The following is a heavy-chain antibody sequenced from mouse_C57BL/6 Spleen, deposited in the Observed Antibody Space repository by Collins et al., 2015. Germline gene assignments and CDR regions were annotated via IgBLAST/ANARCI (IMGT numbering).Heavy chain of an antibody. CDR2: IYWDDDK. CDR1: GFSLSTSGMG. J-gene: IGHJ3*01. D-gene: IGHD3-2*01. CDR3: ARRHLDREFAY. V-gene: IGHV8-12*01. Sequence: QVTLKESGPGILQSSQTLSLTCSFSGFSLSTSGMGVSWIRQPSGKGLEWLAHIYWDDDKRYNPSLKSRLTISKDTSRNQVFLKITSVDTADTATYYCARRHLDREFAYWGQGTLVTVSA.